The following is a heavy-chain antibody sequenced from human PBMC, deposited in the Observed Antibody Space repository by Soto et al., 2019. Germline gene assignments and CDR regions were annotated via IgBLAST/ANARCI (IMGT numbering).Heavy chain of an antibody. D-gene: IGHD3-9*01. J-gene: IGHJ5*02. Sequence: PGGSLRLSCAASGFTFSDYYMSWIRRAPGKGLEWVSYISSSSSYTNYADSVKGRFTISRDNAKNSLYLQMNSLRAEDTAVYYCARDNKGPVVRQYYDILTGYYPTEDPNWFDPWGQGTLVTVSS. CDR3: ARDNKGPVVRQYYDILTGYYPTEDPNWFDP. CDR2: ISSSSSYT. V-gene: IGHV3-11*06. CDR1: GFTFSDYY.